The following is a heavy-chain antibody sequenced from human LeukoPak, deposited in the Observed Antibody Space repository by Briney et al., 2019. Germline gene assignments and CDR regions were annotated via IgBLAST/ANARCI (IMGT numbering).Heavy chain of an antibody. CDR2: ISSSSSTI. CDR1: GFTFSSYS. Sequence: GGSLRLSCAASGFTFSSYSMNWVRQAPGKGLEWVSYISSSSSTIYYADSVKGRFTISRDNAKNSLYLQMNSLRAEDTAVYYCARGRWGRGYYFDYWGQGTLVTVSS. J-gene: IGHJ4*02. CDR3: ARGRWGRGYYFDY. V-gene: IGHV3-48*01. D-gene: IGHD4-23*01.